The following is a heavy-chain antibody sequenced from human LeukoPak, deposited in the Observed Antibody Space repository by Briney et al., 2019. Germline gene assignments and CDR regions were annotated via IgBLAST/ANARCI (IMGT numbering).Heavy chain of an antibody. CDR1: GGSISSSSYY. CDR3: GRVLSGSYLFEAFDT. D-gene: IGHD1-26*01. J-gene: IGHJ3*02. V-gene: IGHV4-39*07. CDR2: IYYSGST. Sequence: SETLSLTCPVSGGSISSSSYYWGWIRQPPGKGLEWIGSIYYSGSTYYNPSLKSRVTISVDTSKNQFSLKLSSVTAADTAVYYCGRVLSGSYLFEAFDTWGQGTTVTASS.